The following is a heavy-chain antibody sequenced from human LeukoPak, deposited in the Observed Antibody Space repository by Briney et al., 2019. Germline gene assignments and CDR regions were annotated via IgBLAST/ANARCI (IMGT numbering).Heavy chain of an antibody. V-gene: IGHV3-11*03. CDR2: ISNTGSHT. J-gene: IGHJ4*02. CDR1: GFSFSDNY. D-gene: IGHD1-26*01. CDR3: ARSRGVGPGAYFDY. Sequence: PGGSLRLSCAASGFSFSDNYMSWIRQAPGQGLEWVSYISNTGSHTMYAESVRGRFTISRDNAKNSLCLEMNSLRADDTAVYYCARSRGVGPGAYFDYWGQGTVVTVSS.